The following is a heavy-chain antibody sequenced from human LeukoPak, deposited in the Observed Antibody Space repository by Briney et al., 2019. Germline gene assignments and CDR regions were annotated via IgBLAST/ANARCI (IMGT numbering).Heavy chain of an antibody. V-gene: IGHV1-2*06. J-gene: IGHJ3*02. Sequence: ASVKVSCKASGYTFTGDYMHWVRQAPGQGLEWMGRINPNSGGTNYAQKFQGRVTMTRHTSISTAYMELSRLRSDDTAVYYCARLVVGATDAFDIWGQGTMLTVSS. CDR2: INPNSGGT. CDR1: GYTFTGDY. D-gene: IGHD2-15*01. CDR3: ARLVVGATDAFDI.